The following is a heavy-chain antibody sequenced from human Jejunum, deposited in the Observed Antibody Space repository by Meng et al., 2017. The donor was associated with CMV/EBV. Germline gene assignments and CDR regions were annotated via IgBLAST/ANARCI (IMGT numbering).Heavy chain of an antibody. Sequence: EVQLVESGGDLVQPGGSLRLSCAASGFTFSDYWMHWVRQAPGEGLEWISCIKFDGSITGHAASVRGRFSISRDNAKNTVYLQLNSLRADDTAVYHCVKALGSLRYAFDYWGQGTLVTVSS. CDR2: IKFDGSIT. D-gene: IGHD3-10*01. J-gene: IGHJ4*02. CDR1: GFTFSDYW. CDR3: VKALGSLRYAFDY. V-gene: IGHV3-74*02.